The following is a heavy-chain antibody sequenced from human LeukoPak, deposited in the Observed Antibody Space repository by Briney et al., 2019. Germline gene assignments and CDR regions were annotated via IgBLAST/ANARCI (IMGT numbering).Heavy chain of an antibody. D-gene: IGHD3-22*01. J-gene: IGHJ4*01. V-gene: IGHV1-69*04. Sequence: SVTVSCKASGGTFSSYVISWVRPAPGQGLEWMGRIIPILGIANYAQKFQGRVTITADKSTSTAYMELSSLRSEDTAVYYCASPPADYYDSRDYFDYWGEGTLATVSS. CDR3: ASPPADYYDSRDYFDY. CDR1: GGTFSSYV. CDR2: IIPILGIA.